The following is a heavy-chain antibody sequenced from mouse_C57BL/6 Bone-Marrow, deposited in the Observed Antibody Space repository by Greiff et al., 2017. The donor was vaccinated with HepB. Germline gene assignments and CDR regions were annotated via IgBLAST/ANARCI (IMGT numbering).Heavy chain of an antibody. V-gene: IGHV1-52*01. J-gene: IGHJ1*03. CDR1: GYTFTSYW. Sequence: VQLQQPGAELVRPGSSVKLSCKASGYTFTSYWMHWVKQRPIQGLEWIGNIDPSDSETHYNQKFKDKATLTVDKSSSTAYMQLSSLTSEDSAVYYCARRGFYYGSSYVYFDVWGTGTTVTVSS. CDR3: ARRGFYYGSSYVYFDV. D-gene: IGHD1-1*01. CDR2: IDPSDSET.